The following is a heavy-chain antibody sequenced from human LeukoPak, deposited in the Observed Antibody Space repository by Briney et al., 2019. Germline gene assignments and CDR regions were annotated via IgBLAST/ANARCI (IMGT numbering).Heavy chain of an antibody. Sequence: PSETLSLTCAVSGGSISSGGYSWSWIRQPPGKGLEWIGYIYHSGSTYYNPSLKSRVTISVDRSKNQFSLKLSSVTAADTAVYYCARGRHRNRSHHPPGGAPVTYYFDYWGQGTLVTVSS. CDR2: IYHSGST. CDR3: ARGRHRNRSHHPPGGAPVTYYFDY. J-gene: IGHJ4*02. V-gene: IGHV4-30-2*01. D-gene: IGHD2-15*01. CDR1: GGSISSGGYS.